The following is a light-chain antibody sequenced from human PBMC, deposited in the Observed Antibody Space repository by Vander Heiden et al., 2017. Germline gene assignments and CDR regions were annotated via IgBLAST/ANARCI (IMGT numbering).Light chain of an antibody. J-gene: IGLJ3*02. Sequence: QSVLTQPPSASGPPGQRVTISCSGSRSNIGSNYVYWYQQLPATAPKLLIYRNNQRPSGVPDRFSGSKSGTSASLAISGLRSEDEADYYCAAWDDSLSGWVFGGGTKLTVL. CDR3: AAWDDSLSGWV. CDR1: RSNIGSNY. CDR2: RNN. V-gene: IGLV1-47*01.